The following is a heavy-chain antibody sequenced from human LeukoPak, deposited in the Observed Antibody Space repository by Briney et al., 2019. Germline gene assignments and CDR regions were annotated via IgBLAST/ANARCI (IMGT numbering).Heavy chain of an antibody. CDR3: ARAPRPVLGLGGMDV. CDR1: GFTFSSYS. CDR2: ISSSSSYI. V-gene: IGHV3-21*01. Sequence: GGSLRLSCAASGFTFSSYSMNWVRQAPGKGLEWVSSISSSSSYIYYADSVKGRFTISRDNAKNSLYLQMNSLRAEDTAVYYCARAPRPVLGLGGMDVWGQGTTVTVSS. J-gene: IGHJ6*02. D-gene: IGHD3-16*01.